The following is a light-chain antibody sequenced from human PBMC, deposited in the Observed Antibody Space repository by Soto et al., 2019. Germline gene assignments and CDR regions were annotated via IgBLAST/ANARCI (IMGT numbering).Light chain of an antibody. CDR1: QTIDTY. J-gene: IGKJ2*03. V-gene: IGKV1-39*01. CDR2: AAS. Sequence: DIQMTQSPSSLSASVGDRVTITCRASQTIDTYLNWYQQNPGKAPKLLIYAASTLQNGVSSRFSGSGSATDFTLNISSLQPDYFTTYYCQPSTGIPYSFRQGTKLEIK. CDR3: QPSTGIPYS.